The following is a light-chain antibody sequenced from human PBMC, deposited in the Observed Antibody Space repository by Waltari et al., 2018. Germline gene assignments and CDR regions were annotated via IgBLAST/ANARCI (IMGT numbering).Light chain of an antibody. CDR2: DDS. J-gene: IGLJ2*01. CDR3: QVWDTTSDRVV. V-gene: IGLV3-21*02. CDR1: NVGSKS. Sequence: SYVLTQPPSASVATGETARITRGGDNVGSKSVHWYQQKPDQAPLLVVYDDSARPSGIPDRFSASNSGNTATLTISRVENGDEADYYCQVWDTTSDRVVFGGGTKLTVL.